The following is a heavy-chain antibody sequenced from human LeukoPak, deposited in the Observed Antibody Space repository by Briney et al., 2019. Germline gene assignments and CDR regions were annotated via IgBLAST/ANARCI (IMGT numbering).Heavy chain of an antibody. J-gene: IGHJ3*02. D-gene: IGHD3-10*01. V-gene: IGHV1-69*11. Sequence: SVKVSCKAFGGTFSTYAIHWVRQAPGQGLEWMGRIIPILSQENYALKYQGRVSITADESTSTAYMDLSSLRSEDTPVYYCVTGSAYRDAFDIWGQGTMVIVSS. CDR1: GGTFSTYA. CDR2: IIPILSQE. CDR3: VTGSAYRDAFDI.